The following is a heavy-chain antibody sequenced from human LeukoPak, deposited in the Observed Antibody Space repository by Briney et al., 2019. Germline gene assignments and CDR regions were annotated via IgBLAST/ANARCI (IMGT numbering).Heavy chain of an antibody. CDR3: ARADIAAAGTDY. CDR2: ISSSNTYI. Sequence: GGSLRPFCAASGFTFSDYSMNWVRQAPGKGLEWVSSISSSNTYIYYADSVKGRFTISRDNAKNSLYLQMNSLRAEDTAVYYCARADIAAAGTDYWGQGTLVTVSS. V-gene: IGHV3-21*01. D-gene: IGHD6-13*01. CDR1: GFTFSDYS. J-gene: IGHJ4*02.